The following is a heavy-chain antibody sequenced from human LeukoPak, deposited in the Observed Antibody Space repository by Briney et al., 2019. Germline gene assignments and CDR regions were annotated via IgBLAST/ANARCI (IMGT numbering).Heavy chain of an antibody. Sequence: GGSLRLSCAASGFTFSSYWMHWVRQAPGKGLVWVSRINSDGSNTGYTDSVKGRFTISRDNAKSSLYLQVNSLRAEDTAVYYCAKQDSYLDVFDLWGQGTMVTVSS. D-gene: IGHD2-21*02. CDR3: AKQDSYLDVFDL. V-gene: IGHV3-74*01. J-gene: IGHJ3*01. CDR2: INSDGSNT. CDR1: GFTFSSYW.